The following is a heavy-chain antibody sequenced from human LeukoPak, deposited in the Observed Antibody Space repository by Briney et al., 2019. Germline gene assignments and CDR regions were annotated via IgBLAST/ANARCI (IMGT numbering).Heavy chain of an antibody. CDR1: GASMYSYY. J-gene: IGHJ4*02. V-gene: IGHV4-59*01. D-gene: IGHD6-13*01. Sequence: SATLSLTCTVSGASMYSYYCSSIRPPPRKGREWMGNVYYSRSTNYNPSLKSRVNITVDTYKNQFSVKLNSVNAADTAVYYWARSGSAAGRRDYWVQGTLVTVSS. CDR3: ARSGSAAGRRDY. CDR2: VYYSRST.